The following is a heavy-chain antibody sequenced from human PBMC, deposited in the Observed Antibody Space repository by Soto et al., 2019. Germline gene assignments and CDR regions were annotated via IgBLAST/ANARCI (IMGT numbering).Heavy chain of an antibody. CDR1: GYTFTGYY. CDR2: INPNSGGT. J-gene: IGHJ6*02. CDR3: ARDDTGLSWNYPLRDYYYGMDV. V-gene: IGHV1-2*02. D-gene: IGHD1-7*01. Sequence: GASVKVSCKASGYTFTGYYMHWVRQAPGQGLEWMGWINPNSGGTNYAKKFQGRVTMTRDTSISTAYMELSRLRSDDTAVYYCARDDTGLSWNYPLRDYYYGMDVWGQGTTATVS.